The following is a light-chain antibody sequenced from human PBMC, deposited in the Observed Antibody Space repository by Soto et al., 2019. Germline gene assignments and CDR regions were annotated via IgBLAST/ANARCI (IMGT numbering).Light chain of an antibody. Sequence: AIQMTQSPSSLSVSVGDRVTITCRASQGIGNDVGWYQQKPGKAPKLLIYAASSLQSGVPSRLGGSRSGTDFTLTITTLQPEDFATYYCLQDHNYPLAFGGGTKVEIK. J-gene: IGKJ4*01. CDR3: LQDHNYPLA. V-gene: IGKV1-6*01. CDR1: QGIGND. CDR2: AAS.